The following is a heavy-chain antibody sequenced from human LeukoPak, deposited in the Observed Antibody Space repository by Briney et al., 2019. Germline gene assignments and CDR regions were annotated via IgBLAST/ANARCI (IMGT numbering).Heavy chain of an antibody. CDR2: ISSSSSYI. Sequence: PGGSLRLSCAASGFTFSSYSMNWVRQAPGKGLEWVSSISSSSSYIYYADPVKGRFTISRDNAKNSLYLQMNSLRAEDTAVYYCARDVSRWKGFDYWGQGTLVTVSS. J-gene: IGHJ4*02. D-gene: IGHD1-1*01. CDR1: GFTFSSYS. CDR3: ARDVSRWKGFDY. V-gene: IGHV3-21*01.